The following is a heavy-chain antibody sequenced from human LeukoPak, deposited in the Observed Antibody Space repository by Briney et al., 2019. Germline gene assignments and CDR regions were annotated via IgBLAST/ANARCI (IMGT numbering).Heavy chain of an antibody. V-gene: IGHV4-4*02. CDR1: GGSVSSTNW. Sequence: AETLSLTCAVSGGSVSSTNWWSWVRQPPGKGLDWIGEIYHSGSTNYNPSLNGRVTISEDNSKNHFSLRLTSVTAADTAVYYCARQLFGGSGSYWHYGMDVWGQGTTVTDSS. J-gene: IGHJ6*02. CDR2: IYHSGST. D-gene: IGHD3-10*01. CDR3: ARQLFGGSGSYWHYGMDV.